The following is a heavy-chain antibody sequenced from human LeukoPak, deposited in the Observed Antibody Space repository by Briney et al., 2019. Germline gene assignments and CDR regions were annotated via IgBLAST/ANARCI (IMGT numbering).Heavy chain of an antibody. Sequence: ASVKVSCKASRYTFTAYYIHWVRQAPGQGLEWMGWINPNSGATNYAQKFQDRVTMTRDTSFSTAYMELRRLRSDDTALYYCARDQNYYDSTSYYGMDYWGQGTLVTVAS. CDR3: ARDQNYYDSTSYYGMDY. CDR1: RYTFTAYY. CDR2: INPNSGAT. J-gene: IGHJ4*02. D-gene: IGHD3-22*01. V-gene: IGHV1-2*02.